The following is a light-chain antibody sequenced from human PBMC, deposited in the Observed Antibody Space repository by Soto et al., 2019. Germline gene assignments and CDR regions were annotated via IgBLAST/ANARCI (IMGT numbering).Light chain of an antibody. V-gene: IGLV1-44*01. Sequence: QSVLTQPPSASGTPGQRVTISCSGSTSNIGNNAVNWYQQLPGTAPKLLIYGLNQRPSGVPDRFSGSESGTSASLAISGLQSEDEADYYCAVWGASLNDVLFGGGTKLTVL. J-gene: IGLJ2*01. CDR3: AVWGASLNDVL. CDR2: GLN. CDR1: TSNIGNNA.